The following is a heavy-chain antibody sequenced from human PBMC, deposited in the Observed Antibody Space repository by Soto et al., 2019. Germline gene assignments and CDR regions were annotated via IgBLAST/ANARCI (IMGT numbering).Heavy chain of an antibody. D-gene: IGHD6-19*01. CDR2: ISYDGSNK. J-gene: IGHJ6*02. Sequence: PGGSLRLSCAASGFTFSSYGMHWVRQAPGKGLEGLAVISYDGSNKYYADSVKGRFTIARDNSKNTLFLQMNSLRAEDTAVYYCAKYLNSGTESYYYGMDVWGQGTTLTVSS. V-gene: IGHV3-30*18. CDR1: GFTFSSYG. CDR3: AKYLNSGTESYYYGMDV.